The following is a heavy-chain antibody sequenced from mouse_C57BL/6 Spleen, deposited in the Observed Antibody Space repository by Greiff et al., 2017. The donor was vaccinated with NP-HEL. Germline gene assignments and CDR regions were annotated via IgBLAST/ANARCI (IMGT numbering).Heavy chain of an antibody. D-gene: IGHD2-5*01. CDR2: IDPSDSYT. V-gene: IGHV1-69*01. J-gene: IGHJ2*01. CDR3: ARIYSNYYFDY. Sequence: QVQLQQSGAELVMPGASVKLSCKASGYTFTSYWMHWVKQRPGQGLEWIGEIDPSDSYTNYNQKFKGKSTLTVDKSSSTAYMQLSSLTSEDSAVYYCARIYSNYYFDYWGQGTTLTVSS. CDR1: GYTFTSYW.